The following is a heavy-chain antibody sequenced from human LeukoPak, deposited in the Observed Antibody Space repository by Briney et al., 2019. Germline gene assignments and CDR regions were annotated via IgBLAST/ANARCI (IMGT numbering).Heavy chain of an antibody. CDR2: IIPILGIA. D-gene: IGHD2-2*01. CDR3: ASSSTTPGNWFDP. V-gene: IGHV1-69*04. Sequence: SVKVSCKASGGTFSSYAISWVRQAPGQGLEWMGRIIPILGIANYAQKFQGRVTITADKSTSTAYMELSSLRSEDTAVYYCASSSTTPGNWFDPWGQGTLVAVSS. CDR1: GGTFSSYA. J-gene: IGHJ5*02.